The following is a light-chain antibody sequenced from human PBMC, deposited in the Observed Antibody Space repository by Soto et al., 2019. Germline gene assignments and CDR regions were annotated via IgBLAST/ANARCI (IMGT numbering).Light chain of an antibody. J-gene: IGLJ2*01. Sequence: QSVLTQPPSASGTPGQRVTISCSGSSPNIGSNYVYWYQQFPGTAPKLLIYTDSERPSGVPDRFSGSKSGTSASLAISGLRSEDEADYYCATWDDSLSGYVVFGGGTKLTVL. CDR3: ATWDDSLSGYVV. V-gene: IGLV1-47*01. CDR2: TDS. CDR1: SPNIGSNY.